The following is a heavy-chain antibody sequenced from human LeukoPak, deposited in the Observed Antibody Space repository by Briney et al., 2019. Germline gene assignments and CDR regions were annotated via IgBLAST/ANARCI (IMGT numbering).Heavy chain of an antibody. Sequence: ASVKVSCKASGYTFTGYYMHWVRQAPGQGLEWMGWMNPNSGNTGYAQNFQGRVTMTRDTSISTAYMELSSLRSEDTAIYYCVRAIRTTVTTFWFDSWGQGTLVTVSS. J-gene: IGHJ5*01. D-gene: IGHD4-17*01. CDR1: GYTFTGYY. V-gene: IGHV1-8*02. CDR3: VRAIRTTVTTFWFDS. CDR2: MNPNSGNT.